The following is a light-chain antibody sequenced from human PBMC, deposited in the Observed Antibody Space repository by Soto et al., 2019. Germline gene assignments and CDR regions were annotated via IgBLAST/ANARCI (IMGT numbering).Light chain of an antibody. CDR1: QDIKKW. CDR2: AAT. CDR3: EQADMFPYS. Sequence: DPPVTQSPSSVSASVGDTVTITCRASQDIKKWLAWYQHKPMEAPKLLISAATRLQSGVSPRFSGSGSGTDFTLTINNVQPEDFAIYYCEQADMFPYSFGQGTRL. J-gene: IGKJ2*01. V-gene: IGKV1-12*01.